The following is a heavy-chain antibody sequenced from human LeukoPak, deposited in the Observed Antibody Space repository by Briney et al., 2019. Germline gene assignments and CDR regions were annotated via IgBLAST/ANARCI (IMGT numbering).Heavy chain of an antibody. V-gene: IGHV1-69*06. J-gene: IGHJ4*02. CDR3: TRGSGDSSGYSPDY. CDR2: IIPIFGTA. D-gene: IGHD3-22*01. Sequence: SVKVSCKASGGTFRSYAISWVRQSPGQGLEWMGGIIPIFGTANYAQKFRGRVTITADKSTSTAYMELSSLRSEDTAVYYCTRGSGDSSGYSPDYWGQGTLVTVSS. CDR1: GGTFRSYA.